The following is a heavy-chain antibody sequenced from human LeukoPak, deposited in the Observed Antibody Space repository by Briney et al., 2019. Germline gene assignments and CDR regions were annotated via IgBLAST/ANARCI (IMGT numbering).Heavy chain of an antibody. D-gene: IGHD2-2*01. CDR2: IYYSGST. CDR3: VAMYQLLPNAEYFQH. J-gene: IGHJ1*01. Sequence: PSETLSLTCTVSSGSISSSSYYWGWIRQPPGKGLEWIGSIYYSGSTYYNPSLKSRVTISVDTSKNQFSLKLSSVTAADTAVYYCVAMYQLLPNAEYFQHWGQGTLVTVSS. CDR1: SGSISSSSYY. V-gene: IGHV4-39*07.